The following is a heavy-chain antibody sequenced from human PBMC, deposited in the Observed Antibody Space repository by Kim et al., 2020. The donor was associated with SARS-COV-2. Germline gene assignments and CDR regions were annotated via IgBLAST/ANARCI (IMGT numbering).Heavy chain of an antibody. V-gene: IGHV1-46*01. CDR1: GYTFSNYY. Sequence: ASVKVSCKASGYTFSNYYIHWVRQAPGQGLEWMGMINPGAGNTGFAQKFQGRFTMTTDTSTSTVYMDLSSLKSEDTAVYYCARVRDAYSRWYLALWGRGTLVTVSS. CDR3: ARVRDAYSRWYLAL. J-gene: IGHJ2*01. CDR2: INPGAGNT. D-gene: IGHD4-4*01.